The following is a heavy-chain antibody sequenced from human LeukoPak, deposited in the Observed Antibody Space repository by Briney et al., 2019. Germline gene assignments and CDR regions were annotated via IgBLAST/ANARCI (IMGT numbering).Heavy chain of an antibody. CDR2: ISYDGSNK. CDR1: GFTFSSYG. CDR3: ANSFCSGGSCYSEDYFDY. Sequence: GRSLRLSCAASGFTFSSYGMHWVRQAPGKGLEWVAVISYDGSNKYYADSVKGRFTISRDNSKNTLYLQMNSLRAEDTAVYYCANSFCSGGSCYSEDYFDYWGQGTLVTVSS. D-gene: IGHD2-15*01. V-gene: IGHV3-30*18. J-gene: IGHJ4*02.